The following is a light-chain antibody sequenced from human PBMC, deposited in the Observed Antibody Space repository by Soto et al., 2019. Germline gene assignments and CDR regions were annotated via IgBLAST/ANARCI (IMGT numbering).Light chain of an antibody. J-gene: IGLJ1*01. Sequence: QPVLTQPPSVSGSPGQSVAISCTGTSSDVGSYNRVSWYQQPPGTAPKVMIYEVSNRPSGVPDRFSGSKSGNTASLTISGLQAEDEAYYYCSSYTSSNTYVFGTGTKVTVL. V-gene: IGLV2-18*02. CDR2: EVS. CDR3: SSYTSSNTYV. CDR1: SSDVGSYNR.